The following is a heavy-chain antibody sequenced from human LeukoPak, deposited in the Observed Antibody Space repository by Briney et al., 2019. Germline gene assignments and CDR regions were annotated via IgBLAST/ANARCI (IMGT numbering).Heavy chain of an antibody. V-gene: IGHV3-74*01. CDR1: GFTFSDYW. J-gene: IGHJ4*02. CDR3: ARGSASISALSDY. D-gene: IGHD2-15*01. CDR2: LSSDGTSI. Sequence: GGSLRLSCTASGFTFSDYWMHWVRQAPGKGLVWVSRLSSDGTSIDYADSVKGRFTISRDNAKHTLYLQMNCLRAEDTAIYFCARGSASISALSDYWGQGTRVTVSS.